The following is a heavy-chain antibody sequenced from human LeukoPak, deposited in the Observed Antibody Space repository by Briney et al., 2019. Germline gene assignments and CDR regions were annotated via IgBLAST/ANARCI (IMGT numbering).Heavy chain of an antibody. CDR3: AKAGTAVPGTSDF. V-gene: IGHV3-48*03. CDR2: ITGSGDTI. CDR1: GFTFSSYE. D-gene: IGHD6-19*01. Sequence: GGSLRLSCAASGFTFSSYEMNWVRQAPGKGLEWISYITGSGDTIYYADSVKGRFTISRDNAKNSLYLQMNSLRSDDTAVYYCAKAGTAVPGTSDFWGPGTLVTVSS. J-gene: IGHJ4*02.